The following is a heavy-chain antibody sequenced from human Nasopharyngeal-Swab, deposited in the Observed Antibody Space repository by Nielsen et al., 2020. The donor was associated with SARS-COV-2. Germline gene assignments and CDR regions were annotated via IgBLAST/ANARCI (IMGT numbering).Heavy chain of an antibody. J-gene: IGHJ4*02. CDR3: ARALPYYYDSSGYRPYCYFDY. V-gene: IGHV1-18*01. CDR1: GYTFTSYG. CDR2: ISAYNGNT. D-gene: IGHD3-22*01. Sequence: ASVKVSCKASGYTFTSYGISWVRQAPGQGLEWMGWISAYNGNTNYAQKLQDRVTMTTDTSTSTAYMELRSLRSDDTAVYYCARALPYYYDSSGYRPYCYFDYWGQGTLVTVSS.